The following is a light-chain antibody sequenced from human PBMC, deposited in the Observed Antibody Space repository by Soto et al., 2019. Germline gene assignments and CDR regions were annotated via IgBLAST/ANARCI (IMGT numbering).Light chain of an antibody. J-gene: IGLJ3*02. Sequence: QSVLTQPPSVSGAPGERVTISCTGSSSDIGAGYRVRWYQQVPGTAPKLLIYDNTNRPSGVPARFSGSKSGTSASLAISGLQAEDEADYYCCSRGASFNWVFGGGTKLTVL. CDR1: SSDIGAGYR. CDR2: DNT. V-gene: IGLV1-40*01. CDR3: CSRGASFNWV.